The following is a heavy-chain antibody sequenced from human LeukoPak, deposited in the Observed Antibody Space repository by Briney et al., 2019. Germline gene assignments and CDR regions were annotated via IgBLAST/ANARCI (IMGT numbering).Heavy chain of an antibody. V-gene: IGHV3-48*01. CDR2: ISSSSSTI. CDR1: GFTFSSYS. Sequence: PGGSLRLSCAASGFTFSSYSMNWVRQAPGKGLEWVSYISSSSSTIYYADSVKGRFTISRDNAKNSLYLQMNSLRAGDTAVYYCARVGGWELIYYYYMDVWGKGTTVTVSS. J-gene: IGHJ6*03. CDR3: ARVGGWELIYYYYMDV. D-gene: IGHD1-26*01.